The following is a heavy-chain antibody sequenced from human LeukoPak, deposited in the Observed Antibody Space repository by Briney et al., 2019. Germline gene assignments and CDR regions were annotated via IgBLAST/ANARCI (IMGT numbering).Heavy chain of an antibody. CDR1: GFTFSSYS. D-gene: IGHD6-19*01. J-gene: IGHJ4*02. CDR3: ARALYSSGWYGPAY. Sequence: GGSLRLSCAAPGFTFSSYSMNWVRQAPGKGLEWVSSISSSSSYIYYADSVKGRFTISRDNAKNSLYLQMNSLRAEDTAVYYCARALYSSGWYGPAYWGQGTLVTVSS. V-gene: IGHV3-21*01. CDR2: ISSSSSYI.